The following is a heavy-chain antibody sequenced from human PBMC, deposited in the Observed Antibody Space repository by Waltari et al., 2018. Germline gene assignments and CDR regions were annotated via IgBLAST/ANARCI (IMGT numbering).Heavy chain of an antibody. CDR3: ARLAISGHFDY. Sequence: QVKLQESGPGLVKPSAPLSFSCSVFGASIKTSYWNLIRQPPGEGLQWVANIFYSGTTHYNPSLKNRVTISLDTSKNEVSLSLTSVTAADTAVYYCARLAISGHFDYWGQGVLVTVSS. J-gene: IGHJ4*02. CDR2: IFYSGTT. V-gene: IGHV4-59*01. CDR1: GASIKTSY.